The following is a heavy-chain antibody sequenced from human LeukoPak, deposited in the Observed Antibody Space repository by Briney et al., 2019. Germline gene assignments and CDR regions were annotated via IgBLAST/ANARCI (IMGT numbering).Heavy chain of an antibody. CDR2: IYPGDSDT. V-gene: IGHV5-51*01. D-gene: IGHD5-24*01. J-gene: IGHJ6*03. Sequence: GESLKISCKASGYIFANYWIGWVRQMPGKGLEWMGIIYPGDSDTRYSPSFQGQVTISADKSISTAYLQWGSLKASDTAMYYCARHLVEGDGYTHMDVWGKGTTVTVSS. CDR3: ARHLVEGDGYTHMDV. CDR1: GYIFANYW.